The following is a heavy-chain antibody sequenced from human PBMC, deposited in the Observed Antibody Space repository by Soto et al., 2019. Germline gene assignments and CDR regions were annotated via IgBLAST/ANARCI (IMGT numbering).Heavy chain of an antibody. Sequence: GGSLSLSCAASVFTFSIYAMDLGGHTPRKRGLWGAVISYDGSNKYYPHSVKGRFTISIDNSKNTLYLQMNSLRAEDTAVYYCGRNAPNSSSWYHYYYYYYGMDVWGQGTTVTVSS. J-gene: IGHJ6*01. CDR2: ISYDGSNK. CDR3: GRNAPNSSSWYHYYYYYYGMDV. D-gene: IGHD6-13*01. CDR1: VFTFSIYA. V-gene: IGHV3-30-3*01.